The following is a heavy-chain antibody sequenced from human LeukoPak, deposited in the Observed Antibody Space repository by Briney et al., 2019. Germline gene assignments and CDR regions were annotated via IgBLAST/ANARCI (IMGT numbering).Heavy chain of an antibody. CDR1: GFTFSSYA. Sequence: PGGSLRLSCAASGFTFSSYAMHGVRQAPGKGLEYVLAISSNGGRTYSAHSVKGRFTISRDNSQNTLYLQMGSLRAEDMAVYYCARRSGAAAPFDYWGQGTLVSVSS. CDR3: ARRSGAAAPFDY. D-gene: IGHD6-13*01. CDR2: ISSNGGRT. J-gene: IGHJ4*02. V-gene: IGHV3-64*01.